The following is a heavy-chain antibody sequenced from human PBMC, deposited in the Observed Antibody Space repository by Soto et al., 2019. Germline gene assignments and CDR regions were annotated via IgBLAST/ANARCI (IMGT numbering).Heavy chain of an antibody. CDR3: ASGDYDFWSGYRIDY. Sequence: QLQLQESGPGLVKPSETLSLTCTVSGGSISSSSYNWGWIHQPPGKGLEWIGCIYYSGRTYYNPSLKSRVTISVFTSKYQFSLKLSSVTAADTAVYYCASGDYDFWSGYRIDYWGQGTLVTVYS. J-gene: IGHJ4*02. CDR2: IYYSGRT. D-gene: IGHD3-3*01. V-gene: IGHV4-39*01. CDR1: GGSISSSSYN.